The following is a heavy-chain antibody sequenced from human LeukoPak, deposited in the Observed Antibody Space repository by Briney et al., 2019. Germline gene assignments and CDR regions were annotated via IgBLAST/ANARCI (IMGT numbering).Heavy chain of an antibody. D-gene: IGHD5-12*01. CDR2: IYYSGST. CDR1: GGSISSSSYY. J-gene: IGHJ5*02. Sequence: PSETLSLTCTVSGGSISSSSYYWGWIRQPPGKGLEWIGSIYYSGSTYYNPSLKSRVTISVDTSKNQFSLKLSSVTAADTAVYYCARRYSGDDSGWFDPWGQGTLVTVSS. V-gene: IGHV4-39*01. CDR3: ARRYSGDDSGWFDP.